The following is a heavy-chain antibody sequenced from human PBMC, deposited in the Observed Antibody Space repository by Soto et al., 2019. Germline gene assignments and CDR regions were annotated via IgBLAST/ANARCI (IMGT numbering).Heavy chain of an antibody. CDR3: ARGPSIVGATGFDY. CDR2: ISAYNGNT. Sequence: ASVKASCKASGYTFTSYGISWVRQAPGQGLEWMGWISAYNGNTNYAQKLQGRVTMTTDTSTSTAYMELRSLRSDDTAVYYCARGPSIVGATGFDYWGQGTLVTVSS. D-gene: IGHD1-26*01. CDR1: GYTFTSYG. V-gene: IGHV1-18*01. J-gene: IGHJ4*02.